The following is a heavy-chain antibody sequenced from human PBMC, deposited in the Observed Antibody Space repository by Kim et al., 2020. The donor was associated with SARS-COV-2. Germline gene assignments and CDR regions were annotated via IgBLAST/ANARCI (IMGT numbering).Heavy chain of an antibody. CDR3: ASLSYYDFWSGFLNWFDP. J-gene: IGHJ5*02. Sequence: KSRVTISVDTSKNQFSLKLSSVTAADTAVYYCASLSYYDFWSGFLNWFDPWGQGTLVTVSS. D-gene: IGHD3-3*01. V-gene: IGHV4-39*07.